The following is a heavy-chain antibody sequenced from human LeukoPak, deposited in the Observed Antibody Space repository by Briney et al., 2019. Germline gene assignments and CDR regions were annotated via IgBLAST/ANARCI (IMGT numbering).Heavy chain of an antibody. CDR3: ARAYCGGDCYNSRGWFDP. V-gene: IGHV4-39*01. D-gene: IGHD2-21*02. CDR2: IYYSGST. J-gene: IGHJ5*02. CDR1: GGSISGSSYY. Sequence: SETLSLTCTVSGGSISGSSYYWGWIRQPPGKGLEWIGSIYYSGSTYYNPSLKSRVTISVDTSKNQFSLKLSSVTAADTAIYYCARAYCGGDCYNSRGWFDPWGQGTLVTVSS.